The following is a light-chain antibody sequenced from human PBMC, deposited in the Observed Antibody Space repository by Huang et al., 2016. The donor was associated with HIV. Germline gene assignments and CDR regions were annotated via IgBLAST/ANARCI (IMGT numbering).Light chain of an antibody. CDR2: KAS. Sequence: DVVMTQSPLSLPVSLGQPASISCSSSQSLVHTDGNTYLNWFHQRPGQSPRRVIYKASNRDSGVPERFSGSASGTDFILKISRVEAEDVGVYFCMQGTHWPPTFGRGTKVEIK. CDR3: MQGTHWPPT. CDR1: QSLVHTDGNTY. V-gene: IGKV2-30*02. J-gene: IGKJ1*01.